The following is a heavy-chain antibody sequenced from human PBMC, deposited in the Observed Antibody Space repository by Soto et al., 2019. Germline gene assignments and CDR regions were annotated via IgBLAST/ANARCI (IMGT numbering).Heavy chain of an antibody. J-gene: IGHJ4*02. CDR2: VYYNGNT. CDR1: GGSISSGDYY. D-gene: IGHD6-19*01. CDR3: TDMRGQWLPRD. V-gene: IGHV4-39*01. Sequence: SETLSLTCTVSGGSISSGDYYWSWIRQHPGKGLEWIGNVYYNGNTYYIPSLKSRVTISVDTSKNQFSLKLNSVTAADTAVYYCTDMRGQWLPRDWGQGTLVTVSS.